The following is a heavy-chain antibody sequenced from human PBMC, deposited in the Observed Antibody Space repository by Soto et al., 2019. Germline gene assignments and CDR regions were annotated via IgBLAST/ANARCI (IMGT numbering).Heavy chain of an antibody. Sequence: EVQLLESGGGLVQPGGSLRLSCAASGFTFSSYAMSWVRQAPGKGLEWVSAISGSGGSTYYADSVKGRFTIFRDNSKNTLYLQMNSLRAEDTAVYYCAKDDYCSGGSCYAVEWYFDLWGRGTLVTVSS. CDR2: ISGSGGST. D-gene: IGHD2-15*01. J-gene: IGHJ2*01. CDR3: AKDDYCSGGSCYAVEWYFDL. CDR1: GFTFSSYA. V-gene: IGHV3-23*01.